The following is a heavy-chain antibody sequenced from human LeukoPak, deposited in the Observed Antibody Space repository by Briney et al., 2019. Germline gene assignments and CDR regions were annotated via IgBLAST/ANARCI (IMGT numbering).Heavy chain of an antibody. CDR2: IDQDGSDK. D-gene: IGHD5/OR15-5a*01. J-gene: IGHJ5*02. CDR1: GFTFSSYG. CDR3: ARESTEDRPGS. Sequence: PGGSLRLSCAASGFTFSSYGMHWVRQAPGKGLEWVANIDQDGSDKNYVGSVKGRFTISRDDAKNSLFLQMNSLRAEDTAVYYCARESTEDRPGSWGQGTLVTVSS. V-gene: IGHV3-7*01.